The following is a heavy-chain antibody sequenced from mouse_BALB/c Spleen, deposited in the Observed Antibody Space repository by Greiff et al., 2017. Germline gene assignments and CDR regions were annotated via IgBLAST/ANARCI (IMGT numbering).Heavy chain of an antibody. V-gene: IGHV3-8*02. CDR3: ARGIYYDYDGGFAY. Sequence: EVHLVESGPSLVKPSQTLSLTCSVTGDSITSGYWNWIRKFPGNKLEYMGYISYSGSTYYNPSLKSRISITRDTSKNQYYLQLNSVTTEDTATYYCARGIYYDYDGGFAYWGQGTLVTVSA. CDR2: ISYSGST. CDR1: GDSITSGY. D-gene: IGHD2-4*01. J-gene: IGHJ3*01.